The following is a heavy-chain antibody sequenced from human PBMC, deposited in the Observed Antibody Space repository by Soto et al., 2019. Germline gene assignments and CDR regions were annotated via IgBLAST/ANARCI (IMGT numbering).Heavy chain of an antibody. V-gene: IGHV1-24*01. CDR3: ATLGGVVVPAAFDYYYYMDV. CDR1: GYTLTELS. D-gene: IGHD2-2*01. Sequence: VASVKVSCKVSGYTLTELSMHWVRQAPGKGLEWMGGFDPEDGETIYAQKFQGRVTMTEDTSTDTAYMELSSLRSEDTAVYYCATLGGVVVPAAFDYYYYMDVWGKGTTVTVSS. J-gene: IGHJ6*03. CDR2: FDPEDGET.